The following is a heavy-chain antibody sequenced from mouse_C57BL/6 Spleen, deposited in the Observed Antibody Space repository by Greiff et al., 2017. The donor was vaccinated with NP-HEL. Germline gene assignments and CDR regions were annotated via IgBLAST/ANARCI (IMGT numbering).Heavy chain of an antibody. D-gene: IGHD1-1*01. CDR3: TLLPGDY. CDR1: GFTFSNYW. Sequence: EVQLQQSGGGLVQPGGSMKLSCVASGFTFSNYWMNWVRQSPEKGLAWVAQIRLKSDNYATHYAESVKGRFTISRDDSKSSVYLQMNNLRAEDTGIYYCTLLPGDYWGQGTTLTVSS. CDR2: IRLKSDNYAT. J-gene: IGHJ2*01. V-gene: IGHV6-3*01.